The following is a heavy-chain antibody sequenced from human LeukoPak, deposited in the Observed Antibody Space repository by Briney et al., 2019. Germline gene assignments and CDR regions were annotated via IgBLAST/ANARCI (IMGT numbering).Heavy chain of an antibody. CDR3: ARYTVVTLFDY. CDR1: GGTFSSYA. D-gene: IGHD4-23*01. V-gene: IGHV1-69*05. J-gene: IGHJ4*02. CDR2: TIPIFGTA. Sequence: SVKVSCKASGGTFSSYAISWVRQAPGQGLEWMGGTIPIFGTANYAQKFQGRVTITTDTSTSTAYMELRSLRSDDTAVYYCARYTVVTLFDYWGQGTLVTVSS.